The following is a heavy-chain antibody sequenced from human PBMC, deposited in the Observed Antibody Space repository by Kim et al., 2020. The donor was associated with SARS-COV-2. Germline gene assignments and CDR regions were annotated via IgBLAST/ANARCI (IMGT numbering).Heavy chain of an antibody. CDR1: GGSISSYY. CDR2: IYYSGST. V-gene: IGHV4-59*01. D-gene: IGHD3-10*01. Sequence: ETLSLTCTVSGGSISSYYWSWIRQPPGKGLEWIGYIYYSGSTNYNPSLKSRVTISVDTSKNQFSLKLSSVTAADTAVYYCARGHGAYWGQGTLVTVSS. CDR3: ARGHGAY. J-gene: IGHJ4*02.